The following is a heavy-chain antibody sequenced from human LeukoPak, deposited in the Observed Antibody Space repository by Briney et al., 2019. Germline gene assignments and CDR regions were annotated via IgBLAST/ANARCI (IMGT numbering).Heavy chain of an antibody. CDR3: ARDLGPDY. Sequence: SETLSLTCAVSGYSISSGYYWGWIRQPPGKGLEWIGSIYHSGSTYYNPSLKSRVTISVDTSKNQFSLKLSSVTAADTAVYYCARDLGPDYWDQGTLVTVSS. CDR2: IYHSGST. J-gene: IGHJ4*02. V-gene: IGHV4-38-2*02. CDR1: GYSISSGYY.